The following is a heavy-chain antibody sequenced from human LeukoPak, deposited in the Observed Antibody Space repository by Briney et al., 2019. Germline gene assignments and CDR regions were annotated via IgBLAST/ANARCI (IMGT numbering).Heavy chain of an antibody. D-gene: IGHD3-3*01. CDR3: TTPSYYDCWSGYYLSGY. CDR2: IKSKTDGGTT. V-gene: IGHV3-15*01. Sequence: GGSLRLSCAASGFTFSNAWMSWVRQAPGKGLEWVGRIKSKTDGGTTDYAAPVKGRFTISRDDSKNTLYLQMNSLKTEDTAVYYCTTPSYYDCWSGYYLSGYWGQGTLVTVSS. CDR1: GFTFSNAW. J-gene: IGHJ4*02.